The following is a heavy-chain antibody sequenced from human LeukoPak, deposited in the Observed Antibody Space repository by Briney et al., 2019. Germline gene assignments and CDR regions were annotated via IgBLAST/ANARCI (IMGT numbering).Heavy chain of an antibody. D-gene: IGHD4-11*01. CDR1: GFTFSSYA. J-gene: IGHJ4*02. V-gene: IGHV3-23*01. CDR2: ISGSGGST. CDR3: AKDRRGTVTYFDY. Sequence: SGGSLRLSCAASGFTFSSYAMSWVRQAPGKGLEWVSAISGSGGSTYYADSVKGRFTISRDNSKNTLYLQMNSLRAEDTAVYYCAKDRRGTVTYFDYWGQGTLVTVSS.